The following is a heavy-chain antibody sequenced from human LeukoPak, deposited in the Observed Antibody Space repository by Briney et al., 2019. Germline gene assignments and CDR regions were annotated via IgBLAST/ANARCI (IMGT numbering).Heavy chain of an antibody. J-gene: IGHJ4*02. CDR1: GGYISSYY. CDR3: ARRRFVRGPDVVNPFDY. Sequence: SETLSLTCSVSGGYISSYYWGWIRQPPGKGLEWIGSINYSGSTYYNPSLKSRVTISVDTSKNQFSLKLSSVTAADTAVYYCARRRFVRGPDVVNPFDYWGQGTLVTVSS. CDR2: INYSGST. D-gene: IGHD2-8*01. V-gene: IGHV4-39*01.